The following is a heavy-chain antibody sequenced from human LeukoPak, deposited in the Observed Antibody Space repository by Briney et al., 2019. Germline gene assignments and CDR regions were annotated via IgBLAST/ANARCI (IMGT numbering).Heavy chain of an antibody. Sequence: SQTLSLTCTVSGGSISSGGYYWSWIRQHPGKGLEWIGYIYYSGSTYYNPSLKSRVTISVDTSKNQFSLKLSSVTAADTAVYYCAREGDQLLVVGQFDYWGQGTLVTVSS. CDR2: IYYSGST. J-gene: IGHJ4*02. V-gene: IGHV4-31*03. D-gene: IGHD2-2*01. CDR3: AREGDQLLVVGQFDY. CDR1: GGSISSGGYY.